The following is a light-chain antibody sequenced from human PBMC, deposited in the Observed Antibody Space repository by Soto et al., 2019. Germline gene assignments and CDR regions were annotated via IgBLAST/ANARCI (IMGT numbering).Light chain of an antibody. V-gene: IGKV1-5*01. CDR2: DTS. J-gene: IGKJ1*01. Sequence: DIPMTQSPSTLSASVGDRVTITCRASQSISSWLAWYQKKPGKAPKLLIYDTSTLETGVPSRFSGGGSGTEFTLTISSLQPDDFATYFCQQYESFSWTFGQGTKVEIQ. CDR1: QSISSW. CDR3: QQYESFSWT.